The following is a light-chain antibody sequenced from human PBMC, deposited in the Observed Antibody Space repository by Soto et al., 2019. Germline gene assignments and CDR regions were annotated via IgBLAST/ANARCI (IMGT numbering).Light chain of an antibody. V-gene: IGKV3-20*01. CDR3: QQYGSSPQT. CDR1: QSVSSSY. J-gene: IGKJ1*01. Sequence: IVLTQSPVTLSLSPGERATLSCRASQSVSSSYLAWYQQKPGQAPRLLIYGASSRATGIPDRFSGSGSGKDFTLTISRLEPEDFAVYYCQQYGSSPQTFGQGTKVDIK. CDR2: GAS.